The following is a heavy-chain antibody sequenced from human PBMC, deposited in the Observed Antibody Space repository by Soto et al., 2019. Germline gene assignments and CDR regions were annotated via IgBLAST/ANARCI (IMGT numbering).Heavy chain of an antibody. CDR2: IYHSGST. Sequence: QLQLQESGSGLVTPSQTLSLTCAVSGGSISSGGYSWNWIRQPPGKGLEWIGNIYHSGSTYYNASLKXRITXSXHRSKNQFSLKLSSVTAADTAVYYCGRGDYANAFDIWGQGTMVTVSS. D-gene: IGHD4-17*01. J-gene: IGHJ3*02. CDR1: GGSISSGGYS. V-gene: IGHV4-30-2*01. CDR3: GRGDYANAFDI.